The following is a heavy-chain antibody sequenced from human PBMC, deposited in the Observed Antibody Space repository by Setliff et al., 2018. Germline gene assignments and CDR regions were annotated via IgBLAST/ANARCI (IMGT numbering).Heavy chain of an antibody. D-gene: IGHD6-19*01. CDR1: GGSISSGGYY. J-gene: IGHJ6*03. CDR3: ARAISGWYSAHYYYMDV. V-gene: IGHV4-31*03. Sequence: PSETLSLTCTVSGGSISSGGYYWSWIRQHPGKGLEWIGYIYYSGSTSYYNPSLKSRVTISVDTSKNQFSLKLSSVTAADTAVYYCARAISGWYSAHYYYMDVWGKGTTVTVSS. CDR2: IYYSGSTS.